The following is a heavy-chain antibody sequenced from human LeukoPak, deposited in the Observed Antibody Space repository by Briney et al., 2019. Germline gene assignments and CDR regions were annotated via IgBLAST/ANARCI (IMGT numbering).Heavy chain of an antibody. J-gene: IGHJ4*02. CDR2: ISGSGGST. Sequence: PGGSLRLSCTASGFTFSNHGMTWVRQAPGKGLEWVSAISGSGGSTYYADSVKGRFTISRDNSKNTLYLQMNSLRAEDTAVYYCAREQSYVLFDYWGQGTLVTVSS. V-gene: IGHV3-23*01. D-gene: IGHD3-16*01. CDR1: GFTFSNHG. CDR3: AREQSYVLFDY.